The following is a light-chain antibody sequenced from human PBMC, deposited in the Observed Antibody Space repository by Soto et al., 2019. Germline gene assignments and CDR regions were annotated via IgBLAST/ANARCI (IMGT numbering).Light chain of an antibody. CDR2: LNSDGSH. CDR1: SGHSSYA. CDR3: QTWGTGGV. Sequence: QPVLTQSPSASASLGASVKLTCTLSSGHSSYAIAWHQQQPEKGPRYLMKLNSDGSHSKGDGIPDRFSGSSSGAERYLTISSLQSEDAADYYCQTWGTGGVFGGGTKLTVL. J-gene: IGLJ3*02. V-gene: IGLV4-69*01.